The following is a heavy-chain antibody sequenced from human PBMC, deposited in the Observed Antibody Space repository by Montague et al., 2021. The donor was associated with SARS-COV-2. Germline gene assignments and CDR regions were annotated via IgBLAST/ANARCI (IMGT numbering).Heavy chain of an antibody. J-gene: IGHJ4*02. CDR1: GGSFSGCY. CDR2: INHSGTT. V-gene: IGHV4-34*01. Sequence: SETLSLTCAVYGGSFSGCYWTWIRQSPGKGLEWIAEINHSGTTNYNFNPSLRSRVTISVDTSKSQFSLKLSSVTAADTGVYYCARWDPQTLTLIGLRGKSASDYWGQGTLDTVSS. CDR3: ARWDPQTLTLIGLRGKSASDY. D-gene: IGHD4-23*01.